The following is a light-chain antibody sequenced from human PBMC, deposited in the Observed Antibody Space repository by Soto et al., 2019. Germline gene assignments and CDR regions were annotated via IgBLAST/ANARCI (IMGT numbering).Light chain of an antibody. CDR2: GAS. V-gene: IGKV3-15*01. J-gene: IGKJ1*01. CDR1: QSVSSD. CDR3: QQYNSYST. Sequence: EIVMTQSPAILSVSPGERATLSCRASQSVSSDLAWYHQKPGQAPRLLIYGASTRATGIPARFSGSGSGTEFTLTISSLQPDDFATYYCQQYNSYSTFGQGTKVDIK.